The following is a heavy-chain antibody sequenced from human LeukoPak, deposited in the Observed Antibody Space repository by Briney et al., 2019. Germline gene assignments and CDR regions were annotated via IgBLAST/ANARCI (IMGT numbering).Heavy chain of an antibody. Sequence: GGSLRLSCSASGFTFSSYWMSWVRQAPGKGLEWVANVKQDGSEKYYVDSVKGRFTISRDNIKNSLYLQMNSLRTEDTALYYCAKGKGDSSGWSFDYWGQGTLVTVSS. V-gene: IGHV3-7*03. CDR2: VKQDGSEK. CDR3: AKGKGDSSGWSFDY. D-gene: IGHD6-19*01. CDR1: GFTFSSYW. J-gene: IGHJ4*02.